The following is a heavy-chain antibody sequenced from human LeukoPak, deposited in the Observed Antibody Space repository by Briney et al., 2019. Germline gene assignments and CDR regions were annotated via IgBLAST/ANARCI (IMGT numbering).Heavy chain of an antibody. D-gene: IGHD1-26*01. V-gene: IGHV3-23*01. CDR2: ISGNGVGT. Sequence: QPGGSLRLSCAASGFTFSSFAMRWVRQAPGKGLEWVSSISGNGVGTYYADSVKGRFTFSRDNSKNTLYLQMNSLRAEDTAVYYCAREIVGATTGYFDYWGQGTLVTVSS. J-gene: IGHJ4*02. CDR1: GFTFSSFA. CDR3: AREIVGATTGYFDY.